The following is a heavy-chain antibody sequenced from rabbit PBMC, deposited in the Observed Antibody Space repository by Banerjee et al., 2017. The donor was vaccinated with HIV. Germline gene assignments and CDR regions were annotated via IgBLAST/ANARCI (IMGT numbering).Heavy chain of an antibody. Sequence: QEQLKETGGGLVQPGGSLALTCTASGFSLSNNYVMCWVRQAPGKGLEWIACIYPGGSGNTYYASWVKGRFTITRNTNLNTVALQLTSLTAADTATYFCARLHTLGVGAYYGMDLWGPGTLVTVS. CDR1: GFSLSNNYV. D-gene: IGHD5-1*01. CDR3: ARLHTLGVGAYYGMDL. V-gene: IGHV1S45*01. CDR2: IYPGGSGNT. J-gene: IGHJ6*01.